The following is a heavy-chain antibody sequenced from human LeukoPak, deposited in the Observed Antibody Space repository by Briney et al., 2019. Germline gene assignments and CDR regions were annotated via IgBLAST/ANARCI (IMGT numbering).Heavy chain of an antibody. V-gene: IGHV3-7*01. Sequence: TGGSLRLSCAASGFTFSSYWMSWVRQAPGKGLEWVANIKQDGSEKYYVDSVKGRFTISRDNAKNSLFLQMNSLGAEDTAVYYCARDLQSSSAPASWFDPWGQGTLVTVSS. CDR1: GFTFSSYW. CDR3: ARDLQSSSAPASWFDP. J-gene: IGHJ5*02. D-gene: IGHD6-13*01. CDR2: IKQDGSEK.